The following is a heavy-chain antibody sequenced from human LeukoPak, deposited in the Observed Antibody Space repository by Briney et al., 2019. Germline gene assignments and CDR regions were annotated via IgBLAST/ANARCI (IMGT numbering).Heavy chain of an antibody. CDR3: ARGRYGWLPFDY. J-gene: IGHJ4*02. CDR2: IYYSWNT. V-gene: IGHV4-59*01. CDR1: GGPMSSYY. D-gene: IGHD3-16*01. Sequence: TSETLSLTCTVSGGPMSSYYWSWSRQPPGQGLELIGFIYYSWNTNYNPSLKSRVTISVDTSKNQFTLKLSSVTAADTAVYYCARGRYGWLPFDYWGQGTLVTVSS.